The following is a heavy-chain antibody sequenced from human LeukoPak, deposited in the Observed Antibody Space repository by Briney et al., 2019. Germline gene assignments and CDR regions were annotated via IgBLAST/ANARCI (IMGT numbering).Heavy chain of an antibody. CDR1: GYTFTGYY. CDR3: ARVKQLANYYGMDV. V-gene: IGHV1-2*04. CDR2: INPNSGGT. Sequence: ASVKVSCKASGYTFTGYYMHWVRQAPGQGLEWMGWINPNSGGTNYAQKFQGWVTMTRDTSISTAYMELSRLRSDDTAVYYCARVKQLANYYGMDVWGQGTTVTVSS. J-gene: IGHJ6*02. D-gene: IGHD6-13*01.